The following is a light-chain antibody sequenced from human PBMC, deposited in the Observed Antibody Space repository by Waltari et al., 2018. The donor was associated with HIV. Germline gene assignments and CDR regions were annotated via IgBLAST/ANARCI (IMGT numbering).Light chain of an antibody. CDR2: GNT. CDR1: SDDLGLYNF. J-gene: IGLJ2*01. V-gene: IGLV2-14*01. Sequence: QSALTQPASVSGSPGPSITISCTGTSDDLGLYNFVSWYQKHPDKAPQLIIYGNTNRPSGVSYRFSGSKSDNTASLTISGLQAEDEADYYCSSFATSDTLLFGGGTKLTVL. CDR3: SSFATSDTLL.